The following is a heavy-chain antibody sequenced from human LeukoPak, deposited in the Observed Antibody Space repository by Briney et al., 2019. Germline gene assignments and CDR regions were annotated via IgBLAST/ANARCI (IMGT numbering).Heavy chain of an antibody. Sequence: GESLTLSCAVSGFTFSSYCMNWVRQPPGKGLEWVAYISSSSSTIYYADSVKGRFTISRDNAKNSLYLQMTSLRAEDTAVYYWARDLSYCGSTSCYPPDGMDVGGQGTTVTV. V-gene: IGHV3-48*01. CDR1: GFTFSSYC. CDR3: ARDLSYCGSTSCYPPDGMDV. J-gene: IGHJ6*02. CDR2: ISSSSSTI. D-gene: IGHD2-2*01.